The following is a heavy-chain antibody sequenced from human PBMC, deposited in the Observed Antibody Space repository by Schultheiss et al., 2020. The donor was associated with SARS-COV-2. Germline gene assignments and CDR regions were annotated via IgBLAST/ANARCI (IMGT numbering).Heavy chain of an antibody. CDR2: IHGVGRT. V-gene: IGHV3-66*01. CDR1: GFSVTSDY. CDR3: ARDLSWGRDD. D-gene: IGHD7-27*01. J-gene: IGHJ4*02. Sequence: GGSLRLSCAASGFSVTSDYMSWVRRAPGKGLEWVSIIHGVGRTYYADSVKGRFIISRDSSQNTVYLQMNSLRAEDTGIYFCARDLSWGRDDWGQGTLVTVSS.